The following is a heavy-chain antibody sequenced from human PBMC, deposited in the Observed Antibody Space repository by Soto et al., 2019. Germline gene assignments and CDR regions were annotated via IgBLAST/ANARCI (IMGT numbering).Heavy chain of an antibody. V-gene: IGHV3-30*18. CDR2: ISYDGSNK. Sequence: PGGSLRLSCAASGLTFSSYGMHWVRQAPGKGLEWVAVISYDGSNKYYADSVKGRFTISRDNSKNTLYLQMNSLRAEDTAVYYCAKDRGVTTRYYYYYMDVWGKGTTVTVSS. J-gene: IGHJ6*03. CDR1: GLTFSSYG. D-gene: IGHD3-10*01. CDR3: AKDRGVTTRYYYYYMDV.